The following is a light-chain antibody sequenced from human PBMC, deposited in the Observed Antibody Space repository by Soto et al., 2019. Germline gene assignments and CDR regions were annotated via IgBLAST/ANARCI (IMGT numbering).Light chain of an antibody. V-gene: IGKV1-33*01. CDR2: DAS. Sequence: DIKMTQSPSSLSSSVGDRVTITCQASQDISNYLNWYQQKPGKAPKLLIYDASNLETGVPSRFSGSGSGTDFTLTISSLQPEDIARYYCQQYDNPPLTFGVGTKVEIK. CDR3: QQYDNPPLT. J-gene: IGKJ4*01. CDR1: QDISNY.